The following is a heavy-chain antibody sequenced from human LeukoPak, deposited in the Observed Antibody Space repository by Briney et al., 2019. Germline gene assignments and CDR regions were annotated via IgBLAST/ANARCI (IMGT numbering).Heavy chain of an antibody. J-gene: IGHJ6*03. CDR3: VRLVVIDFYYYYMDV. D-gene: IGHD3-16*02. CDR1: GFSFDDYG. CDR2: INWNGDST. Sequence: GGSLRLSCAASGFSFDDYGMTWVRHRPGKGLEWVSGINWNGDSTDYADSVKGRFTISRDNAKSSLYLQMNSLRAEDTAFYYCVRLVVIDFYYYYMDVWGQETTVTVSS. V-gene: IGHV3-20*04.